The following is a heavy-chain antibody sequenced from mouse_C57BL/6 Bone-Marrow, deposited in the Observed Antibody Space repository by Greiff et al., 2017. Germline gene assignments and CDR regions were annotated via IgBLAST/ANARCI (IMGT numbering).Heavy chain of an antibody. J-gene: IGHJ1*03. CDR1: GFTFSDYG. V-gene: IGHV5-15*01. CDR2: ISNLAYSI. Sequence: EVKLMESGGGLVQPGGSLKLSCAASGFTFSDYGMAWVRQAPRKGPEWVAFISNLAYSIYYADTVTGRFTISRENAKNTLYLEMSSLRSEDTAMYYCARHATDWYFGVWGTGTTVTVSS. CDR3: ARHATDWYFGV.